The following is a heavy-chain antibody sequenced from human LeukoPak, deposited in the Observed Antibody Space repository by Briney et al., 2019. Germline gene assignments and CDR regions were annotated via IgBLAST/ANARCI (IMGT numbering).Heavy chain of an antibody. D-gene: IGHD2-8*01. CDR2: ISGSGGTT. CDR1: GFTISSYG. Sequence: PGGSLRLSCAASGFTISSYGMSWVRQAPGKGPEFVSGISGSGGTTYYADSVKGRFTISRDNAKNSLYLQMNSLRAEDTAVYYCARDWTTNGVQFDYWGQGTLVTVSS. J-gene: IGHJ4*02. CDR3: ARDWTTNGVQFDY. V-gene: IGHV3-23*01.